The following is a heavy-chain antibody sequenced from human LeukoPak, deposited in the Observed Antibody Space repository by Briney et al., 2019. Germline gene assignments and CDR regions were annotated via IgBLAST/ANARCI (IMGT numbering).Heavy chain of an antibody. V-gene: IGHV3-66*01. Sequence: SGGSLRLSCAASGFTVSSNYMSWVRQAPGKGLEWVSVIYSGGSTYYADSVKGRFTISRDNAKNTLYLQMSSLRAEDTAVYHCAREGAAMDVWGQGTMVTVSS. CDR1: GFTVSSNY. J-gene: IGHJ6*02. CDR2: IYSGGST. CDR3: AREGAAMDV. D-gene: IGHD1-26*01.